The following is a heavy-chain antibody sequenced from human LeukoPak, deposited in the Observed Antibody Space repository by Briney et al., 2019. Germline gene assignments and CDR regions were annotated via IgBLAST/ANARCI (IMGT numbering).Heavy chain of an antibody. CDR2: IESGGRT. D-gene: IGHD6-6*01. V-gene: IGHV3-53*01. Sequence: GGSLRLSCAASGFTVSSTYMSWVRQAPGKGLEWVSVIESGGRTYYADSVKGRFTISRDNSKNTLYLQMNSLRAEDTAVYYCAKTSSSSTYIFDYWGQGTLVTVSS. CDR1: GFTVSSTY. J-gene: IGHJ4*02. CDR3: AKTSSSSTYIFDY.